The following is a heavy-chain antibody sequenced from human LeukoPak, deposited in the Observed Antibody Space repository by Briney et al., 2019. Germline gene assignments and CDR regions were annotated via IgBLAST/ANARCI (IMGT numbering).Heavy chain of an antibody. Sequence: GGSLRLSCAASGFTVSSNYMSWVRQAPGKGLEWVSVIYSGGSTYYADSVKGRFTISRDNSKNTLYLQMNSLRAEDTAVYYCARFTYYDFWRGYLAFSRYGMDVWGQGTTVTVSS. D-gene: IGHD3-3*01. V-gene: IGHV3-53*01. CDR2: IYSGGST. CDR1: GFTVSSNY. CDR3: ARFTYYDFWRGYLAFSRYGMDV. J-gene: IGHJ6*02.